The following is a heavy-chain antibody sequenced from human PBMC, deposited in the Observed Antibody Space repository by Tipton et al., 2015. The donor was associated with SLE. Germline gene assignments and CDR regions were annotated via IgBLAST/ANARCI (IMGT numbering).Heavy chain of an antibody. V-gene: IGHV3-23*01. D-gene: IGHD3-16*02. CDR3: AKEGDINGYIWGSYRSSYFDY. CDR2: ISGSGSRA. J-gene: IGHJ4*02. CDR1: GFTFSNYA. Sequence: SLRLSCAASGFTFSNYALSWVRQAPGKGLEWVSGISGSGSRAHYADSVKGRFTISRDNSKNTLYLQTNSLRAEDTAVYYCAKEGDINGYIWGSYRSSYFDYWGQGTLVTVSS.